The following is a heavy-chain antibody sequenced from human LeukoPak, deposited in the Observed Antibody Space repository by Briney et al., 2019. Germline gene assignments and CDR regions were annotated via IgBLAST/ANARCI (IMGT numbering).Heavy chain of an antibody. V-gene: IGHV3-7*01. CDR2: IKQDGSQE. CDR1: GFTFSGSP. J-gene: IGHJ4*02. D-gene: IGHD3-3*01. Sequence: GGSLRLSCAASGFTFSGSPILWVRQAPGKGLEWVAHIKQDGSQEYYVDSVKGRFTISRDSAKNSLHLQMNSLRAEDTAVYYCARGVPYDSWSGPHYSDYWGQGTLVTVSS. CDR3: ARGVPYDSWSGPHYSDY.